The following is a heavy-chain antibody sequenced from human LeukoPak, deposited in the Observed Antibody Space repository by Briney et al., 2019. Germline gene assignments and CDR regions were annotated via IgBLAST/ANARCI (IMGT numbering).Heavy chain of an antibody. J-gene: IGHJ4*02. CDR3: ARGLVVAGTDY. Sequence: SGTLSLTCAVSGGSIRSGKCWSGVRQPPGKGLEWIGQIYHSGSTNYNPSLKSRVTISVEKSKNQFSLNLTSVTAADTAVYYCARGLVVAGTDYRGQGTLVTVSS. D-gene: IGHD6-13*01. CDR2: IYHSGST. V-gene: IGHV4-4*02. CDR1: GGSIRSGKC.